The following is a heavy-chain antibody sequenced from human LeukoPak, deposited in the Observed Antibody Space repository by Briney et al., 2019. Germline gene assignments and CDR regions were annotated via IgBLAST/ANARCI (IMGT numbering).Heavy chain of an antibody. Sequence: ASVKVSCKASGYTFTGYYMHWVRQAPGQGLEWMGWINPNSGGTNYAQKFQGRVTMTRDTSISTAYMELSRLRSDDTAVYYCARAGESSGGSCIEDWGQGTLVTASS. CDR3: ARAGESSGGSCIED. CDR2: INPNSGGT. CDR1: GYTFTGYY. D-gene: IGHD2-15*01. V-gene: IGHV1-2*02. J-gene: IGHJ4*02.